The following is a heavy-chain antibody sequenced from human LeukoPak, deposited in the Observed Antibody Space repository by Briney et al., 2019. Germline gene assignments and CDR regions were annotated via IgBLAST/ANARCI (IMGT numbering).Heavy chain of an antibody. V-gene: IGHV3-11*04. Sequence: GGSLRLSCAASGFTFSDYYMSWIRQAPGKGLEWVSYISSSGSTIYYADSVKGRFTISRDNAKNSLYLQMNSLRAEDTAVYYCAASPRPSLYYYYYYYMDVWGKGTTVTVSS. CDR3: AASPRPSLYYYYYYYMDV. CDR2: ISSSGSTI. J-gene: IGHJ6*03. CDR1: GFTFSDYY.